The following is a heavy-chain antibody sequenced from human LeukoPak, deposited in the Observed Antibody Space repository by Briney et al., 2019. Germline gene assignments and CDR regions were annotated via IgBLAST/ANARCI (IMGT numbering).Heavy chain of an antibody. CDR3: AELGITMIGGV. V-gene: IGHV3-23*01. CDR2: ISGGGGST. D-gene: IGHD3-10*02. J-gene: IGHJ6*04. CDR1: GFTFSSYG. Sequence: PGGSLRLSCAASGFTFSSYGMSWVRQAPGKGLEWVSGISGGGGSTYNADSVKGRFTISRDNAKNSLYLQMNSLRAEDTAVYYCAELGITMIGGVWGKGTTVTISS.